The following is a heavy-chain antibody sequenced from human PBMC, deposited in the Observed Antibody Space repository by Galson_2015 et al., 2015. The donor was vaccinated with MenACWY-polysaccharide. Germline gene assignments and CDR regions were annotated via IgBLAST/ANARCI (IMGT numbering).Heavy chain of an antibody. CDR3: ARSYCSASICYFDS. V-gene: IGHV1-69*02. D-gene: IGHD3-3*02. J-gene: IGHJ4*02. CDR1: RGTFNDYS. Sequence: SVKVSCKASRGTFNDYSVYWVRQAPGQGLESMGRIVPIVDKPNYAQKFQGRVTITAGKSTSTGYMELTSLTSEDTATYYCARSYCSASICYFDSWAQGTLVTVSS. CDR2: IVPIVDKP.